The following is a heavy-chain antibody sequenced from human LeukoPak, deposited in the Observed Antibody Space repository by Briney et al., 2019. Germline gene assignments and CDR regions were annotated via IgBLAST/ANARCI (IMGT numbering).Heavy chain of an antibody. CDR2: INPNSGGT. Sequence: ASVKVSCKASGYTFTGYYMHWVRQAPGQGLEWMGWINPNSGGTNYAQKFQGRVTMTRDTSISTAYMELSRLRSDGTAVYYCARARYYDSSGYYEDFDYWGQGTLVTVSS. V-gene: IGHV1-2*02. D-gene: IGHD3-22*01. J-gene: IGHJ4*02. CDR1: GYTFTGYY. CDR3: ARARYYDSSGYYEDFDY.